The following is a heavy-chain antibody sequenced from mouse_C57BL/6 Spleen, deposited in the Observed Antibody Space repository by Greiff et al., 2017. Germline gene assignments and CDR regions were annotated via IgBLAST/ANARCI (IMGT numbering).Heavy chain of an antibody. Sequence: VQLQQSGPELVKPGASVKISCKASGYSFTGYYMNWVKQSPEKSLEWIGEINPSTGGTTYNQKFKAKATLTVDKSSSTAYMQLKSLTSEDSAVYYCARFYYGTPYAMDYWGQGTSVTVAS. CDR3: ARFYYGTPYAMDY. CDR2: INPSTGGT. D-gene: IGHD1-1*01. CDR1: GYSFTGYY. V-gene: IGHV1-42*01. J-gene: IGHJ4*01.